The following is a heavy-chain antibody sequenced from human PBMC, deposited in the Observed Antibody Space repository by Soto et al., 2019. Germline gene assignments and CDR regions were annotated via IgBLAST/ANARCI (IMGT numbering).Heavy chain of an antibody. D-gene: IGHD6-6*01. CDR2: IDPSDSYT. Sequence: SMGRQMPGKGLEWMGRIDPSDSYTNYSRSSQGHVAISADKYISTAYLQWSSLKASDTAMYYCARLHLEYSCWPETVQRGVWGPGTPVIVSS. CDR3: ARLHLEYSCWPETVQRGV. J-gene: IGHJ4*02. V-gene: IGHV5-10-1*01.